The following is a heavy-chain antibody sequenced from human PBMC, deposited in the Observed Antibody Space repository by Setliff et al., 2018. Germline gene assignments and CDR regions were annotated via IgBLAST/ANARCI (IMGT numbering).Heavy chain of an antibody. CDR1: GYTFTGYY. V-gene: IGHV1-2*02. CDR3: AREIRVVVPADPRYYGMDV. J-gene: IGHJ6*02. Sequence: GASVKVSCKASGYTFTGYYMHWVRQAPGQGLEWMGWINPNSGGTNYAQKFQGRVTMTRDTSISTAYMELSRLRSDDTAVYYCAREIRVVVPADPRYYGMDVWGQGTTVTVSS. D-gene: IGHD2-2*01. CDR2: INPNSGGT.